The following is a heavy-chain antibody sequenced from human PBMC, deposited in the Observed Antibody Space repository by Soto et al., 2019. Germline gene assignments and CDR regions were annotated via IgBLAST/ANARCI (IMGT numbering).Heavy chain of an antibody. V-gene: IGHV3-23*01. Sequence: EVHLLQSGGGLVQPGGSLRLSCEASGFSFTFYAMSWVRQAPGKGLEWVSAISGNGATTFYADSMKGRFTISRDNSRDTLYLQRNRLRAEDTAVYFCAREQCSPLDRYCADGGVDWVDPWGRGTLVTVSS. J-gene: IGHJ5*02. CDR3: AREQCSPLDRYCADGGVDWVDP. CDR1: GFSFTFYA. D-gene: IGHD2-8*01. CDR2: ISGNGATT.